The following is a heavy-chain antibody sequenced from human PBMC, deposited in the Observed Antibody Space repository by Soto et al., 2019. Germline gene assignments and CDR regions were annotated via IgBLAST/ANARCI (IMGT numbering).Heavy chain of an antibody. D-gene: IGHD1-1*01. CDR2: IYYSGST. Sequence: PSETLSLTCTVSGGSVSSGSYYWSWIRQPPGKGLEWIGYIYYSGSTNYNPSLKSRVTISVDTSKNQFSLKLSSVTAADTAVYYCARATWNDSVFFDYWGQGTLVTVSS. J-gene: IGHJ4*02. V-gene: IGHV4-61*01. CDR1: GGSVSSGSYY. CDR3: ARATWNDSVFFDY.